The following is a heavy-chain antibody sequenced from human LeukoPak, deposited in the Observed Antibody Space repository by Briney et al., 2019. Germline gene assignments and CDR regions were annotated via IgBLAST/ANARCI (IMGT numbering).Heavy chain of an antibody. Sequence: SSETLSLTCTVSGGSISSSSYYWGWIRQPPGKGLEWIGSVYYSGSTYQNPSLKSRVTISVDTSKNQFSLRLSSVTAADTAVYYCARRAFSGSSTSGRFNWFDPWGRGTLVTVSS. V-gene: IGHV4-39*01. CDR2: VYYSGST. D-gene: IGHD2-2*01. CDR1: GGSISSSSYY. J-gene: IGHJ5*02. CDR3: ARRAFSGSSTSGRFNWFDP.